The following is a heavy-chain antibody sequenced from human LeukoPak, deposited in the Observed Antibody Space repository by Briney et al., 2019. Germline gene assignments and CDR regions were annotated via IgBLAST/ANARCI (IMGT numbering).Heavy chain of an antibody. CDR3: ARVGDPWLQFLDY. CDR1: GYTFTGYY. Sequence: ASVTVSCKASGYTFTGYYMHWVRQAPGQGLEWMGWINPNSGGTNYAQKFQGRVTMTRDTSISTAYMELSRLRSDDTAVYYCARVGDPWLQFLDYWGQGTLVTVSS. D-gene: IGHD5-24*01. V-gene: IGHV1-2*02. J-gene: IGHJ4*02. CDR2: INPNSGGT.